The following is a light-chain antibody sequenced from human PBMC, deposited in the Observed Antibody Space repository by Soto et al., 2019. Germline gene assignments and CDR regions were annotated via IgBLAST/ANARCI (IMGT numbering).Light chain of an antibody. Sequence: QSALAQPVSVSGSPGQSITMSCTGTSSDVGAYNYVYWYRQHPGKAPKLIIYDVSNRPSGVSNRFSGSKSGNTASLIISGLQAEDEADYYCTSYTSSSRYVFGTGTKVTVL. CDR1: SSDVGAYNY. J-gene: IGLJ1*01. V-gene: IGLV2-14*01. CDR3: TSYTSSSRYV. CDR2: DVS.